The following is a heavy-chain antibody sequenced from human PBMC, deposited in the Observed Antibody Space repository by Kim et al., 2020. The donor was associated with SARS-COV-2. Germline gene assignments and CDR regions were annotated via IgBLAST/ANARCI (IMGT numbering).Heavy chain of an antibody. Sequence: SETLSLTCAVYGGSFSGYYWSWIRQPPGKGLEWIGEINHSGSTNYNPSLKSRVTISVDTSKNQFSLKLSSVTAADTAVYYCARGCTMVQGVYHYYYYMDV. V-gene: IGHV4-34*01. CDR1: GGSFSGYY. J-gene: IGHJ6*03. CDR2: INHSGST. D-gene: IGHD3-10*01. CDR3: ARGCTMVQGVYHYYYYMDV.